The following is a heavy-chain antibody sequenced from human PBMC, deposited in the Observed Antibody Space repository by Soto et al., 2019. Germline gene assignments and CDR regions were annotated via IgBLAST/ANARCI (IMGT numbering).Heavy chain of an antibody. D-gene: IGHD2-15*01. Sequence: GASVKVSCKASGYTFTSYYMHWVRQAPGQGLEWMGIINPSGGSTSYAQKFQGRVTMTRDTSTSTVYMELSSLRSEDTAVYYCATYCSGGSCVGRGGYWGQGTLVTVSS. V-gene: IGHV1-46*03. CDR1: GYTFTSYY. CDR3: ATYCSGGSCVGRGGY. CDR2: INPSGGST. J-gene: IGHJ4*02.